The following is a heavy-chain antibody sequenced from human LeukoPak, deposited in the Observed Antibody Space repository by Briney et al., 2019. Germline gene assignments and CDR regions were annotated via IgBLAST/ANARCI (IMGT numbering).Heavy chain of an antibody. V-gene: IGHV3-64*01. CDR1: GFTFSSYA. CDR3: ARGGGSYYYMDV. J-gene: IGHJ6*03. D-gene: IGHD1-26*01. Sequence: GGSLRLLCAASGFTFSSYAMHWVRQAPGKGLEYVSAISSNGGSTYYANSVKGRFTISRDNSKNTLYLQMGSLRAEDMAVYYCARGGGSYYYMDVWGKGTTVTVSS. CDR2: ISSNGGST.